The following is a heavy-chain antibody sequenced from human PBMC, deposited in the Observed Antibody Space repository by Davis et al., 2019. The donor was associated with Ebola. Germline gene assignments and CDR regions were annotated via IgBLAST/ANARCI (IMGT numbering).Heavy chain of an antibody. J-gene: IGHJ3*02. D-gene: IGHD1-26*01. CDR1: GFMFSTYV. Sequence: PGGSLRLSCVDSGFMFSTYVMSWVRQAPGKGLEWVSILGTSSDTYYAASVKGRFTISRDNSKNTLYLQMNGLRVDDTAIYYCAKDTSNIWFDIWGQGTMVTVSS. V-gene: IGHV3-23*01. CDR2: ILGTSSDT. CDR3: AKDTSNIWFDI.